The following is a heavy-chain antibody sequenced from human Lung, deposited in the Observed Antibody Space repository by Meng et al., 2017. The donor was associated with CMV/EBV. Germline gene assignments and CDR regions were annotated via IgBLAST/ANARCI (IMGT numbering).Heavy chain of an antibody. V-gene: IGHV3-23*01. CDR1: GLTFSSYP. J-gene: IGHJ5*02. CDR3: ARGGPVAGKNWFDR. D-gene: IGHD6-19*01. CDR2: ISGSGGST. Sequence: GGSLRLSCVASGLTFSSYPMTWVRQAPGKGLEWVSSISGSGGSTYSADSVQGRFTISRDNSKNTLYLQMSALRDEDTALYYCARGGPVAGKNWFDRWGQGTLVTVSS.